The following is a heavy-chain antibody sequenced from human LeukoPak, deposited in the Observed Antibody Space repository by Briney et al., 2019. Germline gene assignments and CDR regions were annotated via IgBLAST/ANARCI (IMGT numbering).Heavy chain of an antibody. D-gene: IGHD1-26*01. CDR1: GFTFSNAW. V-gene: IGHV3-15*01. Sequence: PGGSLRLSCAASGFTFSNAWMSWVRQAPGKGLEWVGRIKSKTDGGTTDYAAPVKGRFTISRGDSKNTLYLQMNSLKTEDTAVYYCTETHSGSYSPFDYWGQGTLVTVSS. CDR3: TETHSGSYSPFDY. CDR2: IKSKTDGGTT. J-gene: IGHJ4*02.